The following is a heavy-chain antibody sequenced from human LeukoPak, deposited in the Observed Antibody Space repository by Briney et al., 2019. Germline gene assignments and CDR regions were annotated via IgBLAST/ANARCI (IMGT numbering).Heavy chain of an antibody. D-gene: IGHD3-10*01. J-gene: IGHJ4*02. CDR1: GFTFRRYW. V-gene: IGHV3-7*02. CDR3: VGLGEDY. CDR2: IKQDGSEK. Sequence: GGSLRLSCAASGFTFRRYWMSWARQASGKGLEWVANIKQDGSEKYYVDSVKGRFTISRDNAKNSLYLQMNSLRAEDTAVYYCVGLGEDYWGQGTLVTISS.